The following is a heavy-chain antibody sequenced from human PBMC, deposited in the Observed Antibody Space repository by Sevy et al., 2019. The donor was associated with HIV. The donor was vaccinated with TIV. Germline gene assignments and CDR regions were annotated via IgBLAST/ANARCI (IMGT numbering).Heavy chain of an antibody. CDR1: EFMFSTYA. V-gene: IGHV3-30-3*01. Sequence: GGSLRLSCAAPEFMFSTYAMHWVRQAPGKGLEWVAVISYDGSRHYYGESVKGRFTISRDNSKNTLFLQMNSLRLEDTAFYYCARDAGYSTDWYPSDYWGQGTLVTVSS. D-gene: IGHD6-19*01. J-gene: IGHJ4*02. CDR2: ISYDGSRH. CDR3: ARDAGYSTDWYPSDY.